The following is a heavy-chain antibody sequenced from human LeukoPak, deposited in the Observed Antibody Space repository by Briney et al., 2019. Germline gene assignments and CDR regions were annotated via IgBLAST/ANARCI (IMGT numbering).Heavy chain of an antibody. CDR3: ARGDYGLDY. CDR1: GFTFSSYA. D-gene: IGHD4-17*01. CDR2: ISYDGSNK. J-gene: IGHJ4*02. V-gene: IGHV3-30-3*01. Sequence: GGSLRLSCAASGFTFSSYAMHWVRQAPGQELEWVAVISYDGSNKYYADSVKGRFTISRDNSKNTLYLQMNSLRAEDTAVYYCARGDYGLDYWGQGTLVTVSS.